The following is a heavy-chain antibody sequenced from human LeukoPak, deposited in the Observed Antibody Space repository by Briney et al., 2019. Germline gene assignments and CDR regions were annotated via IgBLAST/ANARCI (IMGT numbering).Heavy chain of an antibody. D-gene: IGHD3-10*01. CDR1: GYTFTGYY. Sequence: APVKVSCKASGYTFTGYYLHWVRQAPGQGLEWMGRINPNSGGTNYAQKFQGRVTMTTDTSISTAYMELNRLTSDDTAVYYCAREPMVRDFNWFDPWGQGTLVTVSS. CDR2: INPNSGGT. V-gene: IGHV1-2*06. CDR3: AREPMVRDFNWFDP. J-gene: IGHJ5*02.